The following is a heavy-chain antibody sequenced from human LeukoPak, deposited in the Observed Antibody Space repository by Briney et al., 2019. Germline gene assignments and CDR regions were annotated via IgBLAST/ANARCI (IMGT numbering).Heavy chain of an antibody. Sequence: KSSETLSLTCTVSGGSISSYYWSWIRQPPGKGLEWIGYIYYSGSTNYNPSLKSRVTISVDTSKNQFSLKLSSVTAADTAVYYCARHYGTLWYYYYMDVWGKGTTVTVSS. D-gene: IGHD3-10*01. CDR1: GGSISSYY. CDR2: IYYSGST. CDR3: ARHYGTLWYYYYMDV. V-gene: IGHV4-59*01. J-gene: IGHJ6*03.